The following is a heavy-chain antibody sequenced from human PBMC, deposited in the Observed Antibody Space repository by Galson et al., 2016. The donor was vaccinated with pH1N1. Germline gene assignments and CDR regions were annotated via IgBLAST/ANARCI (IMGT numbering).Heavy chain of an antibody. J-gene: IGHJ4*02. V-gene: IGHV4-39*01. CDR1: GGSISSGGYY. Sequence: ETLSLTCTVSGGSISSGGYYWSWIRQPPGKGLEWIGSIYYSGSTYYNPSLKSRVTISVDTSKNQFSLKLSSVTAADTAVYYCARQRPPTEDWGYYFDYWGQGTLVTVSS. CDR2: IYYSGST. CDR3: ARQRPPTEDWGYYFDY. D-gene: IGHD3/OR15-3a*01.